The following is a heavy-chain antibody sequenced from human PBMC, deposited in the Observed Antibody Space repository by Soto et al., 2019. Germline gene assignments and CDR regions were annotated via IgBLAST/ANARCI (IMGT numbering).Heavy chain of an antibody. CDR1: GFTFSSYA. D-gene: IGHD5-18*01. J-gene: IGHJ4*02. Sequence: EVHLRESGGGLVQPGGSLRLSCSASGFTFSSYAMSWVRQAPGKGLEWVSSITSGGGSTYYGDSVKGWFTMSRDNSKNALYLQMDSLRAEDTAVYYCEKEGERIQVWPSIRDYWGQGTLVTVSS. V-gene: IGHV3-23*01. CDR2: ITSGGGST. CDR3: EKEGERIQVWPSIRDY.